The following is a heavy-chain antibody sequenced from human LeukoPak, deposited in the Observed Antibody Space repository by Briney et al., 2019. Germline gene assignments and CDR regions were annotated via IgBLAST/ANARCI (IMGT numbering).Heavy chain of an antibody. CDR2: IYHSGST. CDR3: ARQARDNWFDP. D-gene: IGHD5-12*01. J-gene: IGHJ5*02. V-gene: IGHV4-38-2*01. CDR1: GYSISSGYY. Sequence: PSETLSLTCAVSGYSISSGYYWGWIRQPPGKGLEWIGSIYHSGSTYYNPSLKSRVTISVDTSKNQFSLKLSSVTAADTAVYYCARQARDNWFDPWGRGTLVTVSS.